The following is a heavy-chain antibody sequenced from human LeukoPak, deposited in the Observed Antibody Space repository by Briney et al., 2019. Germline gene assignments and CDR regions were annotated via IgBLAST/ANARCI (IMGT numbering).Heavy chain of an antibody. CDR1: GFSLSTSGMC. CDR2: IDWDDDK. D-gene: IGHD1-26*01. J-gene: IGHJ3*02. Sequence: SESGPALVKPTQTLTLTGTFSGFSLSTSGMCVSWIRQPPGKALEWLARIDWDDDKYYSTSLKTRLTISKDTSKNQVVLTMTNMDPVDTATYYCARIHSGSYSDAFDIWGQGTMVTVSS. CDR3: ARIHSGSYSDAFDI. V-gene: IGHV2-70*11.